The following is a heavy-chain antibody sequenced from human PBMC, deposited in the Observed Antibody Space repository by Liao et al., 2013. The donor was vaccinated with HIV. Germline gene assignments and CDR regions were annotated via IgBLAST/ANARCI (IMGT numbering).Heavy chain of an antibody. CDR1: GGSISSYY. CDR2: INHSGST. Sequence: QVQLQESGPGLVKPSETLSLTCTVSGGSISSYYWSWIRQPPGKGLEWIGEINHSGSTKYSPSLKSRVTISVDTSKKQFSLKLSSVTAADTAVYYCARGAKDFWSGYCFGYWGQGSLVTVSS. CDR3: ARGAKDFWSGYCFGY. V-gene: IGHV4-59*12. D-gene: IGHD3-3*01. J-gene: IGHJ4*02.